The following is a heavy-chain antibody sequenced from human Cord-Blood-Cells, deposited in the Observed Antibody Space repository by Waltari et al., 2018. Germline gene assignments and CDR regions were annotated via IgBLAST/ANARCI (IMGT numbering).Heavy chain of an antibody. V-gene: IGHV3-23*01. Sequence: EVQLLESGGGLVQPGGSLRLSCAASGFTFSSYAMSWVRQAPGKGLEWVSAISGSGGSTDYADSVKGRFTISRDNSKNTLYLQMNSLRAEDTAVYYCAIPGYCSGGSCYSEYFQHWGQGTLVTVSS. D-gene: IGHD2-15*01. J-gene: IGHJ1*01. CDR3: AIPGYCSGGSCYSEYFQH. CDR1: GFTFSSYA. CDR2: ISGSGGST.